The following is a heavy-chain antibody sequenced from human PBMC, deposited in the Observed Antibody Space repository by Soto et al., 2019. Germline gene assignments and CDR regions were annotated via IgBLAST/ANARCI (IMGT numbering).Heavy chain of an antibody. Sequence: QVQLVESGGGVVQPGRSLRLSCAASGFTFSSYGMHWVRQAPGKGLEWVAVISYDGSNKYYADSVKGRFTISRDNSKNTLYLQMNSLRAEDTAVYYCAQDLTGRITGTTTSLGWGQGTLVTVSS. V-gene: IGHV3-30*18. CDR1: GFTFSSYG. D-gene: IGHD1-7*01. J-gene: IGHJ4*02. CDR3: AQDLTGRITGTTTSLG. CDR2: ISYDGSNK.